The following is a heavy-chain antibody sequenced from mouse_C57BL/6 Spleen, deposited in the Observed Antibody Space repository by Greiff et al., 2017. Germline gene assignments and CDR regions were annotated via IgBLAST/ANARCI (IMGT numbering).Heavy chain of an antibody. CDR3: ATGELGHVDY. CDR2: IDPANGNT. CDR1: GFNIKNTY. V-gene: IGHV14-3*01. Sequence: EVKLVESVAELVRPGASVKLSCTASGFNIKNTYMHWVKQRPEQGLEWIGRIDPANGNTKYAPKFQGKATITADTSSNTAYLRLSSLASEDTAIYYCATGELGHVDYWGQGTTLTVSS. D-gene: IGHD4-1*01. J-gene: IGHJ2*01.